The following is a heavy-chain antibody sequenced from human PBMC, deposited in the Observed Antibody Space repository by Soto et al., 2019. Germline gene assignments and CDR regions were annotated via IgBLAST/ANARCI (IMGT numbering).Heavy chain of an antibody. CDR1: GGSFSGYY. D-gene: IGHD3-3*01. V-gene: IGHV4-34*01. J-gene: IGHJ6*02. CDR2: INHSGST. CDR3: ARERFLEWLPGGGYYYYGMDV. Sequence: WETLSLTCAVYGGSFSGYYWSWIRQPPGKGLEWIGEINHSGSTNYNPSLKSRVTISVDTSKNQFSLKLSSVTAADTAVYYCARERFLEWLPGGGYYYYGMDVWGQGTTVTVSS.